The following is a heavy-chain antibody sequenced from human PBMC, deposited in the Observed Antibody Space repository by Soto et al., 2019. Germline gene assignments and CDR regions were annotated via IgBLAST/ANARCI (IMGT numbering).Heavy chain of an antibody. CDR2: IWYDGSNK. CDR1: VFPFSSYG. J-gene: IGHJ4*02. D-gene: IGHD6-13*01. Sequence: HPGGSLRLSCAASVFPFSSYGMHWVRQAPGKGLEWVAVIWYDGSNKYYADSVKGRFTISRDNSKNTLYLQMNSLRTEDTAVYYCARRGPGTYFDYWGQGTLVTVSS. CDR3: ARRGPGTYFDY. V-gene: IGHV3-33*08.